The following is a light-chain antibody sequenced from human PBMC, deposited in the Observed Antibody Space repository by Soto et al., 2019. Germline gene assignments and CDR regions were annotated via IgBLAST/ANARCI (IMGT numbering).Light chain of an antibody. V-gene: IGLV2-14*01. CDR1: SSDVGGYNY. CDR2: EVS. Sequence: QSVLTQPASVSGSPGQSITISCTGTSSDVGGYNYVSWYQQHPGKAPKVMIYEVSNRPSGASNRFSGSKSGNTASLTISGLQAEDEADYYCCSYTNSNTLVFGTGTKRTVL. CDR3: CSYTNSNTLV. J-gene: IGLJ1*01.